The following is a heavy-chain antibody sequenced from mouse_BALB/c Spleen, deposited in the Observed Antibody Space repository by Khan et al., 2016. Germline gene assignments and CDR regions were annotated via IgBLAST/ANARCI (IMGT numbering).Heavy chain of an antibody. V-gene: IGHV14-3*02. CDR2: IDPANGND. CDR1: GCNIKDTF. CDR3: VRDGYYDGFPY. J-gene: IGHJ3*01. Sequence: VQLKQSGAELVKPGASVKLSCTASGCNIKDTFMHWVKQRPDQGLEWIGRIDPANGNDEYDPKFQGKATITADTSFTTAYLQFSSLTSEDTAVYYCVRDGYYDGFPYWGQGTLVTVSA. D-gene: IGHD2-3*01.